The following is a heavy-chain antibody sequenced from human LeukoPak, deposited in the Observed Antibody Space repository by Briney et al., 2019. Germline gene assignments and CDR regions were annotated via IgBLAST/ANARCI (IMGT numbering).Heavy chain of an antibody. CDR2: ISYSGST. CDR3: ATRKLGNDY. D-gene: IGHD7-27*01. Sequence: SETLSLTCAVYGGSFSGYYWSWIRQPPGKGLEWTGYISYSGSTNYNPSLKSRVTTSVDTSKNQFSLKLNSVTAADTAVYYCATRKLGNDYWGQGTLVTVSS. V-gene: IGHV4-59*01. CDR1: GGSFSGYY. J-gene: IGHJ4*02.